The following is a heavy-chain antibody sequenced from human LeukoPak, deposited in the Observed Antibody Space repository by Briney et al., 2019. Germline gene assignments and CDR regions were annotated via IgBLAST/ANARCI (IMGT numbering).Heavy chain of an antibody. J-gene: IGHJ4*02. Sequence: ASVKVSCKASGYTFTSYAMHWVRQAPGQRLEWMGWINAGNGNTKYSQKFQGRVAITRDTSASTAYMELSSLRSEDTAVYYCARDPGQLVIDYWGQGTLVTVSS. CDR2: INAGNGNT. V-gene: IGHV1-3*01. CDR1: GYTFTSYA. D-gene: IGHD6-13*01. CDR3: ARDPGQLVIDY.